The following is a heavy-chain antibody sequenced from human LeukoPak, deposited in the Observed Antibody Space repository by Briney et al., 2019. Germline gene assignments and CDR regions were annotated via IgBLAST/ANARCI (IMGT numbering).Heavy chain of an antibody. CDR1: GYSISSGYY. CDR2: IYHSGST. CDR3: ATTDSGWYFRLIDY. D-gene: IGHD6-19*01. V-gene: IGHV4-38-2*02. Sequence: SETLSLTCNVSGYSISSGYYWGWIRQPPGKGLEWIGSIYHSGSTYYNPSLKSRVTISVDKSKNQFSLKLSSVTAADTAVYYCATTDSGWYFRLIDYWGQGTLVTVSS. J-gene: IGHJ4*02.